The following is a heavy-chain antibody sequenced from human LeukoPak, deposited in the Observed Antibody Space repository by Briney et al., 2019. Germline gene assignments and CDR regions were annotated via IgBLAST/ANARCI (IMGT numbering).Heavy chain of an antibody. Sequence: GGSLRLSCAASGFTFSNYNMNWVRQAPGKGLEWVSYITTSSTTTYYADSVKGRFTISRDNAKNSLYLQMDSLRAEDTAVYYCARDFAGYDFWGQGTLVTVSS. CDR1: GFTFSNYN. J-gene: IGHJ4*02. V-gene: IGHV3-48*04. D-gene: IGHD5-12*01. CDR2: ITTSSTTT. CDR3: ARDFAGYDF.